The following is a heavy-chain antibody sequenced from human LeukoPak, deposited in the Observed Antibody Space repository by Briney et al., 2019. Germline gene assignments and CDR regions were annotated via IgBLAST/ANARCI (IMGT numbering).Heavy chain of an antibody. CDR3: ARGRMGGSGSYYSVYFDY. V-gene: IGHV4-30-4*08. Sequence: PSETLSLTCTVSGGSISSGDYYCNRIRQPPGKGLEWIGHIYYSGSTYYNPSLKSRVTISVDTSKNQFSLKLNSVTAADTAVYYCARGRMGGSGSYYSVYFDYWGQGTLVTVSS. CDR2: IYYSGST. CDR1: GGSISSGDYY. J-gene: IGHJ4*02. D-gene: IGHD3-10*01.